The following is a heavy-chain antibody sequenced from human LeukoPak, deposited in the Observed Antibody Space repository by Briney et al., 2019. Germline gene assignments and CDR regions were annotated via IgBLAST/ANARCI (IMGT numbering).Heavy chain of an antibody. D-gene: IGHD6-13*01. CDR1: GFTVSSNY. CDR2: VYPGGST. J-gene: IGHJ4*02. CDR3: ARGLAAAGLYFDY. Sequence: GGSLRLSCAASGFTVSSNYMTWVRQAPGKGREWVSVVYPGGSTYSADSVKGRFTISRDNSKNTLYLQMNSLRAEDTAVYYCARGLAAAGLYFDYWGQGTLVTVSS. V-gene: IGHV3-53*01.